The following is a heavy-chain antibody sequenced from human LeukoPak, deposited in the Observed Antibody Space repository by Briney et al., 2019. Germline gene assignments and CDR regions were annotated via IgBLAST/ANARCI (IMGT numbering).Heavy chain of an antibody. J-gene: IGHJ3*02. D-gene: IGHD6-19*01. CDR1: GGTFSSYA. Sequence: KVSCKXSGGTFSSYAISWVRQAPGQGLEWMGRIIPIFGTANYAQKFQGRVTITTDESTSTAYMELSGLRSEDTAVYYCARDLGIAVVGEAFDIWGQGTMVTVSS. CDR3: ARDLGIAVVGEAFDI. V-gene: IGHV1-69*05. CDR2: IIPIFGTA.